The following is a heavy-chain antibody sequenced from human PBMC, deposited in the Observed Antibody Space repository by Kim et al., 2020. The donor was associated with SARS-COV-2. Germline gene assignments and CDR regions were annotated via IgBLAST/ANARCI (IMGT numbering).Heavy chain of an antibody. CDR3: ARGRVPYV. CDR2: VLSGGST. J-gene: IGHJ6*02. Sequence: SETLSLTCSVSGASVSRGYWSWSRQPPGKGLQWIGSVLSGGSTDYNPSLRSRLFISLDSSNNGFSLKLNSVTAADTATYYCARGRVPYVWGPGTTVPVSS. V-gene: IGHV4-59*02. CDR1: GASVSRGY.